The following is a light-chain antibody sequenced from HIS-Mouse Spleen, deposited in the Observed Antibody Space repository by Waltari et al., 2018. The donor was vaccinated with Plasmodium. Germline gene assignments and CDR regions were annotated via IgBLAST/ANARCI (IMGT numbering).Light chain of an antibody. CDR2: GSS. Sequence: EIVMTQSPATLSVSPGERATLSCRASQSVSSNLAWYQQKPCQAPRLLIYGSSTRATGIPARFSGSGSGTEFTLTISSLQSEEFAVYYCQQYNNWSFTFGPGTKVDIK. CDR1: QSVSSN. CDR3: QQYNNWSFT. V-gene: IGKV3-15*01. J-gene: IGKJ3*01.